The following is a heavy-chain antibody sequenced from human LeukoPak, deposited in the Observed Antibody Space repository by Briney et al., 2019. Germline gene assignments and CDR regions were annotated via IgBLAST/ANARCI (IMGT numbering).Heavy chain of an antibody. D-gene: IGHD6-19*01. Sequence: GGSLSLLCAASGFPYNSYDQIWVRHAPGKGLESVSGITWNGGITAYADSVKGRFTISRDNTKTSLYLQMNSLRAEDTSLYYCARDGPVAGVELDQWGQGTLVTVSS. V-gene: IGHV3-20*04. CDR2: ITWNGGIT. CDR3: ARDGPVAGVELDQ. J-gene: IGHJ4*02. CDR1: GFPYNSYD.